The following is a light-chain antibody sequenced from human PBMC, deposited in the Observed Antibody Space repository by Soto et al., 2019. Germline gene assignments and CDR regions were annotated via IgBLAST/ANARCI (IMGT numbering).Light chain of an antibody. CDR3: QSYDSSLSGHVV. V-gene: IGLV1-40*01. CDR2: GNY. Sequence: QSVLTQPPSVSGAPGQRVTISCTGSSSNIGAGYDVHWYQQLPGTAPELLIYGNYNRPSGVPDRFSGFKSGTSASLAITGLQAEDEADYYCQSYDSSLSGHVVFGGGTKLTVL. CDR1: SSNIGAGYD. J-gene: IGLJ2*01.